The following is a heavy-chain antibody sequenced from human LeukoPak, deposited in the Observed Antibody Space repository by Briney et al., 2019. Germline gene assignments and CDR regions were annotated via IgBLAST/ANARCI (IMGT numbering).Heavy chain of an antibody. V-gene: IGHV3-23*01. CDR3: AKDRTVGASYWYFDL. Sequence: PGGSLRLSCAASGFTSSSYSMNWVRQAPGKGLEWVSAISGSGGNTYYADSVKGRFTISRDSSKNTLFLHMNTLRAEDTAIYYCAKDRTVGASYWYFDLWGRGTLVTVSS. CDR2: ISGSGGNT. CDR1: GFTSSSYS. J-gene: IGHJ2*01. D-gene: IGHD1-26*01.